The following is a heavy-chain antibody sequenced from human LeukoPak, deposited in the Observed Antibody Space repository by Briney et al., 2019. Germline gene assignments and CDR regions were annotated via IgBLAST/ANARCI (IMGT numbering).Heavy chain of an antibody. J-gene: IGHJ4*02. D-gene: IGHD3-16*01. CDR3: ARDGDFDF. CDR1: GFTFSSYW. V-gene: IGHV3-7*01. Sequence: GGSLRLSCAASGFTFSSYWMSWVRQAPGKGLEWVADINKDGTEECYVDSVKGRFTISRDNAKNSLYLQMSSLRVEDTAVYYCARDGDFDFWGQGIQVTISS. CDR2: INKDGTEE.